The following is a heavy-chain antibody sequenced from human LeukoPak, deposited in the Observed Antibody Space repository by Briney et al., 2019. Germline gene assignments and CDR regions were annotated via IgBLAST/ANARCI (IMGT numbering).Heavy chain of an antibody. D-gene: IGHD3-22*01. CDR2: INHSGST. CDR3: ARVHYYDASDYSTSNWFDP. Sequence: SETLSLTCTVSGGSISSSSYYWSWIRQPPGKGLEWIGEINHSGSTNYNPSLKSRVTISVDTSKNQFSLKLSSVTAADTAVYYCARVHYYDASDYSTSNWFDPWGQGTLVTVSS. CDR1: GGSISSSSYY. V-gene: IGHV4-39*07. J-gene: IGHJ5*02.